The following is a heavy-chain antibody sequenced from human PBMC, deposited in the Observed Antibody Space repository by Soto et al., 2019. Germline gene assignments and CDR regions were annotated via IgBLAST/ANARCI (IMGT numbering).Heavy chain of an antibody. Sequence: ASVKVSCKASGYTFTSYGISWVRQAPGQGLEWMGWISAYNGNTNYAQKLQGRVTMTTDTSTSTAYMELRSLRSDDTAVYYCARGLPVLLWFGVPPPYGMDVWGQGTTVTVSS. CDR3: ARGLPVLLWFGVPPPYGMDV. J-gene: IGHJ6*01. CDR1: GYTFTSYG. D-gene: IGHD3-10*01. V-gene: IGHV1-18*01. CDR2: ISAYNGNT.